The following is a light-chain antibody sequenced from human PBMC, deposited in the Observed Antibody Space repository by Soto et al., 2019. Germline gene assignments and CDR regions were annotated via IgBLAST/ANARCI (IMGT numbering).Light chain of an antibody. Sequence: EIVLTQSPGTLSLSPGERATLSCRASQSVSSTYLAWYQRRPGQAPRLLLYGASSRATGIPDRFSGSGSGTDFTLTISRLEPEDFAVYYCQQYGSSPITFGQGTRLEI. CDR1: QSVSSTY. CDR2: GAS. J-gene: IGKJ5*01. CDR3: QQYGSSPIT. V-gene: IGKV3-20*01.